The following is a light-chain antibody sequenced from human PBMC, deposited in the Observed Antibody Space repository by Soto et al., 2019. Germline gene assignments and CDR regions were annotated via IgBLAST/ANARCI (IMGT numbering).Light chain of an antibody. CDR1: QSVTNNF. Sequence: ENVLTQSPGTLSLSPGERATLSCRASQSVTNNFFAWYQQKPGQAPRLLIYGVSSRATGIPDRFSGIGSGTDFTITISRLEPEDFVVYYCQQYITLPHTVGQGTKLEVK. J-gene: IGKJ2*01. V-gene: IGKV3-20*01. CDR2: GVS. CDR3: QQYITLPHT.